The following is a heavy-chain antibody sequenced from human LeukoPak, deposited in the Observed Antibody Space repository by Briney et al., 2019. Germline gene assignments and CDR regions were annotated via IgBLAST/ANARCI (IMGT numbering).Heavy chain of an antibody. D-gene: IGHD2-2*01. CDR3: AKDCCSSTSCSFDY. V-gene: IGHV3-30-3*01. CDR2: ISYDGSNK. CDR1: GFTFSSYA. J-gene: IGHJ4*02. Sequence: PGGSLRLSCAASGFTFSSYAMHWVRQAPGKGLEWVAVISYDGSNKYYADSVKGRFTISRDNSKNTLYLQMNSLRAEDTAVYYCAKDCCSSTSCSFDYWGQGTLVTVSS.